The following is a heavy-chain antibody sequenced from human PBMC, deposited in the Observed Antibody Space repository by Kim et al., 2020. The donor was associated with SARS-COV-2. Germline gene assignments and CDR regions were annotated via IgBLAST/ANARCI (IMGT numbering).Heavy chain of an antibody. CDR3: ARCRSSGDYYYYGMDV. D-gene: IGHD3-10*01. J-gene: IGHJ6*02. CDR1: GYSFTSYW. Sequence: GESLKISCKGSGYSFTSYWIGWVRQMPGKGLEWMGIIYPGDSDTRYSPSFQGQVTISADKSISTAYLQWSSLKASDTAMYYCARCRSSGDYYYYGMDVWGQGTTVTVSS. CDR2: IYPGDSDT. V-gene: IGHV5-51*01.